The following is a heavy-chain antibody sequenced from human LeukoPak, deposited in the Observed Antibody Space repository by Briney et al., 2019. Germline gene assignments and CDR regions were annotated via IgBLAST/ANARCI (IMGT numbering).Heavy chain of an antibody. Sequence: PGGSLRLSCAASGFTFDNYAMHWVRKVPGKGLEWVSGISWNGGIIGYADSVKGRFTIPRDNAKNSLYLQMNSLRVEDTALYYCAKGGLRLYFGQFHYWGQGTLVTVSS. V-gene: IGHV3-9*01. D-gene: IGHD3-10*01. CDR3: AKGGLRLYFGQFHY. CDR1: GFTFDNYA. J-gene: IGHJ4*02. CDR2: ISWNGGII.